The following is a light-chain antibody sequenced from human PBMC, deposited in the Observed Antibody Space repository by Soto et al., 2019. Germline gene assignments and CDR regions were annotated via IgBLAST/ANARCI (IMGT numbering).Light chain of an antibody. CDR1: GSDIGDNNY. V-gene: IGLV2-14*01. Sequence: QSALTQPASVSGSPGQSITISCTGTGSDIGDNNYVSWYQQHPGKAPKLMIYDVRHRPSGVSIRFSGSKSGNTASLTISDLQAEDEADYYCSSYRISSTYVFGTGTKVTVL. J-gene: IGLJ1*01. CDR3: SSYRISSTYV. CDR2: DVR.